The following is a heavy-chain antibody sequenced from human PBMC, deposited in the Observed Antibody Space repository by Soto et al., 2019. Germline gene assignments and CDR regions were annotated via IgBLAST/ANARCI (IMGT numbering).Heavy chain of an antibody. J-gene: IGHJ4*02. CDR1: GGTFGIYT. V-gene: IGHV1-69*04. CDR2: IIPILGIA. D-gene: IGHD6-6*01. CDR3: ARDPPRYSSSDNDY. Sequence: SSVKVSCKDSGGTFGIYTIIWVRQAPGQGLEWMGRIIPILGIANYAPKFQGRVTITADKSTSTAYMELSSLRSEDTAVYYCARDPPRYSSSDNDYWGQGTLVTVSS.